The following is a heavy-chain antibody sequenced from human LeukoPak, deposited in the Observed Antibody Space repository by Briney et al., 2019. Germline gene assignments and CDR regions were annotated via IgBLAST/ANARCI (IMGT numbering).Heavy chain of an antibody. J-gene: IGHJ3*02. CDR1: GFSFSNYV. V-gene: IGHV3-64*01. Sequence: GGSLRLSCAASGFSFSNYVMHWVRQAPGKGMEYVSAIMTNVETRGYANSMKGRFTISRDNSKNTLYLQMGRLRAEDMAIYYCARGRDGGFAFDIWGQETLVTVSS. D-gene: IGHD2-15*01. CDR3: ARGRDGGFAFDI. CDR2: IMTNVETR.